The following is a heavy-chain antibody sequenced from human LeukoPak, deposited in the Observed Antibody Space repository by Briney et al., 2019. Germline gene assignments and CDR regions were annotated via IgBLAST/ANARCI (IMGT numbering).Heavy chain of an antibody. V-gene: IGHV4-61*05. CDR1: DGSISTSDYY. CDR2: IYYSGST. Sequence: PSETLSLTCTVSDGSISTSDYYWGWIRQPPGKGLEWIGYIYYSGSTNYNPSLKSRVTISVDKSKNQFSLNLSSVTAADTAVYYCARNSYYDNSGEGAFDIWGQGTMVTVSS. CDR3: ARNSYYDNSGEGAFDI. J-gene: IGHJ3*02. D-gene: IGHD3-22*01.